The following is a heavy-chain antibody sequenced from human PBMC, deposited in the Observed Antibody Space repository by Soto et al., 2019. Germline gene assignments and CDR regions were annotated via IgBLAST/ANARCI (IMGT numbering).Heavy chain of an antibody. J-gene: IGHJ3*02. V-gene: IGHV3-30*04. Sequence: QVQLVESGGGVVQPGRSLRLSCAASGFTFSSYAMHWVRQAPGKGLEWVAVISYDGRNKYYADSVKGRFTISRDNSKNTLYLQMNSLRAEDTAVYYCARDRPNDSSGYYYDADAFDIWGQGTMVTVSS. CDR2: ISYDGRNK. CDR3: ARDRPNDSSGYYYDADAFDI. D-gene: IGHD3-22*01. CDR1: GFTFSSYA.